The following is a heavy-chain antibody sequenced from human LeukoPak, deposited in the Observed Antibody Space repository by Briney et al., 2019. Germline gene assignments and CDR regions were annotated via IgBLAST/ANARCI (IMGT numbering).Heavy chain of an antibody. J-gene: IGHJ4*02. V-gene: IGHV4-34*01. CDR1: GGSFSGYY. Sequence: SETLSLTCAVYGGSFSGYYWSWIRQLPGKGLEWIGEINHSGSTNYNPSLKSRVTISVDTSKNQFSLKLSSVTAADTAVYYCARGIAAAGSPSRPYWGQGTLVTVSS. CDR2: INHSGST. D-gene: IGHD6-13*01. CDR3: ARGIAAAGSPSRPY.